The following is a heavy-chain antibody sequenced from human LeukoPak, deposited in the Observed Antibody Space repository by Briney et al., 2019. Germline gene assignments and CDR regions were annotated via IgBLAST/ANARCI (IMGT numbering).Heavy chain of an antibody. CDR3: ARSNTYMVATAY. Sequence: GSSVKVSCKASGGTFSSYAISWVRQAPGQGLEWMGWINPNSGGTNYAQKFQGRVTMTRDTSISTAYMELSRLRSDDTAVYYCARSNTYMVATAYWGQGTLVTVSS. CDR1: GGTFSSYA. J-gene: IGHJ4*02. V-gene: IGHV1-2*02. CDR2: INPNSGGT. D-gene: IGHD5-12*01.